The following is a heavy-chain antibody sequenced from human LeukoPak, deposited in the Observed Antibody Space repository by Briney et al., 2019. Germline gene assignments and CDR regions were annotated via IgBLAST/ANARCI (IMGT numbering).Heavy chain of an antibody. D-gene: IGHD6-13*01. J-gene: IGHJ4*02. CDR3: ARQLRKAAAPYYFDY. Sequence: SETLSLTCTVSGGSISRPSYYWGWIRQPPGKGLEWVGSIYYGWSTHYNSSLGSRVTISVDTSKNQLSLKVSSVTAADTAVFYCARQLRKAAAPYYFDYWGQGTLLAVSS. V-gene: IGHV4-39*01. CDR2: IYYGWST. CDR1: GGSISRPSYY.